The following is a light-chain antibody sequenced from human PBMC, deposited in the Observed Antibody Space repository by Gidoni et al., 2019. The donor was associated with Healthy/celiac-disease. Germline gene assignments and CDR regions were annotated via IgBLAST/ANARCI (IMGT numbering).Light chain of an antibody. V-gene: IGKV1-33*01. CDR3: QQYDNLPLT. CDR2: DAS. CDR1: QDISNY. Sequence: DIQMTQSPSSLSASVGDRVTITCQASQDISNYLNWYQQKPGKAPKLLIYDASNLETGVPSRFSGSGSGTDFTVTISSLQPEDAATYYCQQYDNLPLTFGGGTKVESK. J-gene: IGKJ4*01.